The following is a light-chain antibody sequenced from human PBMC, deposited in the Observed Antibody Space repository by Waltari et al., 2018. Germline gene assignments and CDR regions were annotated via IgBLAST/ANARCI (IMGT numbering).Light chain of an antibody. Sequence: EIVMTQSPATLSVSPGERATLSCRASQSVTSNLAWYLQKPGPAPRLRFSGASPRATGLPARFSGSGSGTEFTLTISSLQSEDFAVYYCQQYNYWVTFGGGTKVEIK. CDR2: GAS. V-gene: IGKV3-15*01. CDR3: QQYNYWVT. CDR1: QSVTSN. J-gene: IGKJ4*01.